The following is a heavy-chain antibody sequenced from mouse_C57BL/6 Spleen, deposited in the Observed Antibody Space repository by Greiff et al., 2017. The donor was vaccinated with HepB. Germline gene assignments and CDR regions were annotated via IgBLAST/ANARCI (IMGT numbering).Heavy chain of an antibody. Sequence: EVKLQESGPELVKPGASVKIPCKASGYTFTDYNMDWVKQSHGKSLEWIGDINPNNGGTIYNQKFKGKATLTVDKSSSTAYMELRSLTSEDTAVYYCARTGFTTVDFDYWGQGTTLTVSS. CDR3: ARTGFTTVDFDY. D-gene: IGHD1-1*01. V-gene: IGHV1-18*01. J-gene: IGHJ2*01. CDR1: GYTFTDYN. CDR2: INPNNGGT.